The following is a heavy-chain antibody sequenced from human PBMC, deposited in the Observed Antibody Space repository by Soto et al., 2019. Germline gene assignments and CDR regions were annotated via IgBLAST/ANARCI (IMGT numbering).Heavy chain of an antibody. D-gene: IGHD4-17*01. V-gene: IGHV3-7*01. CDR1: GFTFSSYW. CDR3: ARDDYGTVTTDWYYYYMDV. CDR2: IKQDGSEK. J-gene: IGHJ6*03. Sequence: GGSLRLSCAASGFTFSSYWMSWVRQAPGKGLEWVANIKQDGSEKYYVDSVKGRFTISRDNAKNSLYLQMNSLRAEDTAVYYCARDDYGTVTTDWYYYYMDVWGKGTTVTVSS.